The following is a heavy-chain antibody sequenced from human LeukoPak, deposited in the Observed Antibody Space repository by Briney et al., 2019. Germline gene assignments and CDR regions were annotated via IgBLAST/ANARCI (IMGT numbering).Heavy chain of an antibody. Sequence: GGSLRLSCAASGFTFSDEYMSWIRQAPGKGLEWISCVSNSGSSIYYADSVKGRFSISRDNVKNSLYLQMNSLRVEDTAVYYCARDGAYSASNFWGQGTTVAVSS. D-gene: IGHD6-13*01. CDR3: ARDGAYSASNF. CDR1: GFTFSDEY. CDR2: VSNSGSSI. V-gene: IGHV3-11*01. J-gene: IGHJ3*01.